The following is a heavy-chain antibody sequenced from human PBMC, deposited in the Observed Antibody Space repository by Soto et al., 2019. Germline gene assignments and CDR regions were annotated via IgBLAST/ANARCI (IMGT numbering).Heavy chain of an antibody. Sequence: DVQLLESGGGLVQPGGSLRLSCAASGFTFSRYAMSWVRQAPGMGLEWVSLISDSGRATFHAPSVKGRFTISRDNTKNTVFLQMNSLTAEDTAVYYWAKQRGSGTRFYYNMDGWGLGTTVTVSS. V-gene: IGHV3-23*01. D-gene: IGHD3-10*01. J-gene: IGHJ6*02. CDR1: GFTFSRYA. CDR2: ISDSGRAT. CDR3: AKQRGSGTRFYYNMDG.